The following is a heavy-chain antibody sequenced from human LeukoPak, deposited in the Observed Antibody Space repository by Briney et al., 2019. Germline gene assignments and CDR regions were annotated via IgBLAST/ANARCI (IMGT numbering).Heavy chain of an antibody. V-gene: IGHV4-39*07. Sequence: SETLSLTCTVSGGSISSSSYYWGWIRQPPGKGLEWIGSIYYSGNTYYNPSLKSRVTISVDTSKNQFSLKLSSVTAADTAVYYCARGFPGGSSWQLIDYWGQGTLVTVSS. J-gene: IGHJ4*02. D-gene: IGHD6-13*01. CDR2: IYYSGNT. CDR1: GGSISSSSYY. CDR3: ARGFPGGSSWQLIDY.